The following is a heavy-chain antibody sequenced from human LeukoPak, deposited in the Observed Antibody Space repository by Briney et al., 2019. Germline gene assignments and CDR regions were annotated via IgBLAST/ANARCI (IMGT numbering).Heavy chain of an antibody. D-gene: IGHD6-13*01. Sequence: SETLSLTCAVYGGSFSGYYWSWIRQPPGKGLEWIGEINHSGSTNYNPSLKSRVTISLDTSKNQFSLKLSSVTAADAAVYYCARRIAAAGTGNLWFDPWGQGTLVTVSS. CDR3: ARRIAAAGTGNLWFDP. CDR1: GGSFSGYY. J-gene: IGHJ5*02. CDR2: INHSGST. V-gene: IGHV4-34*01.